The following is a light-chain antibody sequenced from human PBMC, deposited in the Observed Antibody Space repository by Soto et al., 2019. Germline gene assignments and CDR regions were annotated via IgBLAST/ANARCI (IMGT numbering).Light chain of an antibody. V-gene: IGKV3-11*01. CDR3: QQRSIWPPVVT. Sequence: EVVLTQSPATLSLSPGERATLSRWASQSIDNFLAWYQQKVGQAPRLLIYNASNRATGIPARFSGSGSGTHFTLTINSLEPEDFGVYYCQQRSIWPPVVTFGGGTKVEIK. CDR2: NAS. J-gene: IGKJ4*01. CDR1: QSIDNF.